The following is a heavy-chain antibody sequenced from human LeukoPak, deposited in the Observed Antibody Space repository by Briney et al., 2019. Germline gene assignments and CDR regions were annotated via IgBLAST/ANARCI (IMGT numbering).Heavy chain of an antibody. CDR1: GYTFTSYG. V-gene: IGHV1-18*01. J-gene: IGHJ6*03. CDR2: ISAYNGNT. Sequence: ASVKVSCKASGYTFTSYGISWVRQAPGQGLEWMGWISAYNGNTNYAQKLQGRVTLTTDPSTTTAYMELRRLSSDDTAVYYCARVRPYCGGDCYSNKHYYYYYMDVWGKGTTVTISS. CDR3: ARVRPYCGGDCYSNKHYYYYYMDV. D-gene: IGHD2-21*02.